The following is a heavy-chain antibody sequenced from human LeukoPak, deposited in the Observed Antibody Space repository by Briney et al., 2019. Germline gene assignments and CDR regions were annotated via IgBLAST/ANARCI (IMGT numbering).Heavy chain of an antibody. J-gene: IGHJ3*02. CDR1: GFTFSSYA. V-gene: IGHV3-23*01. D-gene: IGHD5-12*01. Sequence: GGSLRLSCAASGFTFSSYAMSWVRQAPGKGLEWVSTISGSGSSTYYADSVKGRFTISRDNSKDTLYLQMNSLRAEDTAVYYCARGNDYLEAFDIWGRGTMVTVSS. CDR2: ISGSGSST. CDR3: ARGNDYLEAFDI.